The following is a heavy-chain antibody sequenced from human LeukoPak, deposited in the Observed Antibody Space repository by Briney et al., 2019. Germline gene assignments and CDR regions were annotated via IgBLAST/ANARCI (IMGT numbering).Heavy chain of an antibody. D-gene: IGHD3-3*01. Sequence: PSETLSLTCAVYGGSFIGYYWSWIRQPPGKGLEWIGEINHSGGANYNPSLKSRVTISADTSKSQFSLKLGSVTAADTAVYYCARAPLRFLEPFDYWGQGTLVTVSS. CDR2: INHSGGA. CDR3: ARAPLRFLEPFDY. V-gene: IGHV4-34*01. J-gene: IGHJ4*02. CDR1: GGSFIGYY.